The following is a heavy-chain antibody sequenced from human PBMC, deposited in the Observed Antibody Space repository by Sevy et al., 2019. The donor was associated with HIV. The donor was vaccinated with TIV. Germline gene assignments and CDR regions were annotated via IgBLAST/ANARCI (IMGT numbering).Heavy chain of an antibody. D-gene: IGHD3-22*01. Sequence: ASVKVSCKVSGYTLTKLSMHWVRQAPGKGLEWMGRFDPEDGETIYAQKFQGRVTMTEDTSTDTAYMELSSLRYEDTAVYYWASAREYYEDSSGYLDYWGQGTLVTVSS. CDR1: GYTLTKLS. CDR2: FDPEDGET. V-gene: IGHV1-24*01. J-gene: IGHJ4*02. CDR3: ASAREYYEDSSGYLDY.